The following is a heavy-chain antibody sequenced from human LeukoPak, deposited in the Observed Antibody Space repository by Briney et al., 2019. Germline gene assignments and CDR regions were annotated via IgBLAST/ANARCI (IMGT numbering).Heavy chain of an antibody. D-gene: IGHD3-16*02. V-gene: IGHV3-23*01. CDR3: ASTVAADYDYVWGSYRYTH. J-gene: IGHJ4*02. CDR1: GFTFSSYG. CDR2: ISGSGGST. Sequence: GGSLRLSCAASGFTFSSYGMSWVRQAPGKGLEWVSAISGSGGSTYYADSVKGRFTISRDNSKNTLYLQMNSLRAEDTAVYYCASTVAADYDYVWGSYRYTHWGQGTLVTVSS.